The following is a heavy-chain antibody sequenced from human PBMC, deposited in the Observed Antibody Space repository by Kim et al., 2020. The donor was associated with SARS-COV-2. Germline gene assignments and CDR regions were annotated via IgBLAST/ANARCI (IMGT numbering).Heavy chain of an antibody. CDR2: IYPGDSDT. V-gene: IGHV5-51*01. Sequence: GESLKISCKGSGYSFTSYWIGWVRQMPGKGLEWMGIIYPGDSDTRYSPSFQGQVTISADKSISTAYLQWSSLKASDTAMYYCARMRRVAGNYYYYGMDVWGQGTTVTVSS. CDR3: ARMRRVAGNYYYYGMDV. D-gene: IGHD6-19*01. J-gene: IGHJ6*02. CDR1: GYSFTSYW.